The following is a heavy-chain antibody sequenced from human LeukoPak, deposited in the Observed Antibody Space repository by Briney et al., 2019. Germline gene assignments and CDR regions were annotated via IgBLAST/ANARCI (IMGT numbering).Heavy chain of an antibody. J-gene: IGHJ3*02. D-gene: IGHD4-17*01. CDR3: ARSFYDYGDYGDAFDI. CDR1: GYTFTSYG. Sequence: GASVKVSCKASGYTFTSYGISWVRQAPGQGLEWMGWISAYNGNTNYAQKLQGRVTMTTDTSTSTAYMELRSLRSDDTAVYYCARSFYDYGDYGDAFDIWGQGTMVTVSS. CDR2: ISAYNGNT. V-gene: IGHV1-18*01.